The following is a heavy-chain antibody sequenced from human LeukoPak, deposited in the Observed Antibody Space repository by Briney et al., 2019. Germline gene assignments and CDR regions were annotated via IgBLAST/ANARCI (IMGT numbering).Heavy chain of an antibody. D-gene: IGHD3-9*01. Sequence: GGSLRLSCAASGFTVRSKYMSWVRQAPGKGPEGGSVILTGDNTYYSDSVRGRFTLSIDHFRNTLYLKMTNLRAEDTAVYYCATELRYVGGYFDYWGQGTLVTVSS. J-gene: IGHJ4*02. V-gene: IGHV3-53*01. CDR1: GFTVRSKY. CDR3: ATELRYVGGYFDY. CDR2: ILTGDNT.